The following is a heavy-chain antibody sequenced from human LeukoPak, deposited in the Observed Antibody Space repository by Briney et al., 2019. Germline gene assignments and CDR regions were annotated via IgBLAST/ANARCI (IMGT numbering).Heavy chain of an antibody. Sequence: PGGSLRLSCEASGFSFNNAWMTWVRQAPGKGLQWVGRIRAKTNGGTTDYTAPVKGRFSISRDDSRNSLYLQMNTLKTEDTAVYYCVTYEGVTWGQGTLVTVSS. D-gene: IGHD2-21*01. CDR1: GFSFNNAW. CDR2: IRAKTNGGTT. J-gene: IGHJ5*02. CDR3: VTYEGVT. V-gene: IGHV3-15*01.